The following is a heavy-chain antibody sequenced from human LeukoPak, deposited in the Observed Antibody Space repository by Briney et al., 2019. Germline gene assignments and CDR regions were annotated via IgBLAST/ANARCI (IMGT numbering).Heavy chain of an antibody. J-gene: IGHJ4*02. CDR1: GDSVSSNSVA. V-gene: IGHV6-1*01. D-gene: IGHD2-15*01. CDR3: ARDHCSGGSCHWRFDY. CDR2: TYYRSKWYN. Sequence: SQTLSLTCAISGDSVSSNSVAWNWIRQSPSRGLEWLGRTYYRSKWYNDYAVSVKGRIAINPDTSKNQFSLQLNSVTPEDTAVYYCARDHCSGGSCHWRFDYWGQGTLVTVSS.